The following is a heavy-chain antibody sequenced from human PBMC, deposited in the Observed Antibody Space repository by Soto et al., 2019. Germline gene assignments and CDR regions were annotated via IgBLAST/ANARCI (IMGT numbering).Heavy chain of an antibody. D-gene: IGHD3-16*02. CDR3: ARRGRYRVYDF. V-gene: IGHV3-74*01. Sequence: GGSLRLSCAASGFIFSSDWMHWVRQAPGKGPVWVSRIDTDGSGTTYADSVKGRFTISKDNSKNTLYLQMNSLRVDDTAVYYCARRGRYRVYDFWGQGTLVTVSS. J-gene: IGHJ4*02. CDR2: IDTDGSGT. CDR1: GFIFSSDW.